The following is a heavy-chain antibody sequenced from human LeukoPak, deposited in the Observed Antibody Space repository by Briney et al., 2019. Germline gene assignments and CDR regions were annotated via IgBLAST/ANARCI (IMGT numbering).Heavy chain of an antibody. D-gene: IGHD6-19*01. CDR1: GFTVSSNY. J-gene: IGHJ4*02. Sequence: GGSLRLSCAASGFTVSSNYMSWVRQAPGKGLEWVSVIYSGGSTYYADSVKGRFTISRDNSKNTLYLQMSSLRSEDTAVYYCARVRKGYSSGPLFDYWGQGTLVTVSS. V-gene: IGHV3-53*05. CDR3: ARVRKGYSSGPLFDY. CDR2: IYSGGST.